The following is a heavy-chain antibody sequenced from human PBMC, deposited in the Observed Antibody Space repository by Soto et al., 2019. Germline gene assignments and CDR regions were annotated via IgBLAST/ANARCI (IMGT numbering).Heavy chain of an antibody. Sequence: QVQLQESGPGLVKPSETLSLTCTVSGGSISGYYWSWLRQSPEKGLEWIGHVYYSGSTKYNPSLKTRVTISVDTSKNQFSLNPRSVTAADTAVYYCAMTVTTLYTWFDPWGQGILVTVSS. V-gene: IGHV4-59*08. D-gene: IGHD4-4*01. CDR3: AMTVTTLYTWFDP. J-gene: IGHJ5*02. CDR2: VYYSGST. CDR1: GGSISGYY.